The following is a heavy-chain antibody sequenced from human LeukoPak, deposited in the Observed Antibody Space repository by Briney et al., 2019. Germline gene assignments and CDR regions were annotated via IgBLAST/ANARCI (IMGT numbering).Heavy chain of an antibody. J-gene: IGHJ4*02. CDR3: AKDINDFWSGYLDY. D-gene: IGHD3-3*01. V-gene: IGHV3-9*03. CDR2: ISWNSGSI. CDR1: GFTFDDYA. Sequence: QAGRSLRLSCAASGFTFDDYAMHWVRQAPGKGLEWVSGISWNSGSIGYADSVKGRFTISRDNARNSLYLQMNSLRAEDMALYYCAKDINDFWSGYLDYWGQGTLVTVSS.